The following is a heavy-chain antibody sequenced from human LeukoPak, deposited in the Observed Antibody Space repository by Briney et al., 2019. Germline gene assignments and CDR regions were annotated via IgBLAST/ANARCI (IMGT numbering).Heavy chain of an antibody. Sequence: GGSLRLSCAASGFTFSSNWMAWVRQAPGKGLEWVANINVDGSEKYCVDSVKGRFTISRDNAKDSLNLQMNSLRVEDTAVYYCARDRGWADLDWGQGTLVTLSS. CDR2: INVDGSEK. D-gene: IGHD3-10*01. CDR1: GFTFSSNW. V-gene: IGHV3-7*01. J-gene: IGHJ4*02. CDR3: ARDRGWADLD.